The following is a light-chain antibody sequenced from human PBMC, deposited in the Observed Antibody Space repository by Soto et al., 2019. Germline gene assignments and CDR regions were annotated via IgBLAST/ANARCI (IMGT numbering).Light chain of an antibody. J-gene: IGLJ2*01. CDR3: SAYVGNNNLV. CDR1: SSDVGAYNY. CDR2: EVN. Sequence: QSALTQPPSASGSPGQSVTISCTGTSSDVGAYNYVSWYQQLPGKAPKLMIYEVNKRPSGVPDRFSGSKSGNTASLTVSGLQAEDEVDYFCSAYVGNNNLVFGGGTKLTVL. V-gene: IGLV2-8*01.